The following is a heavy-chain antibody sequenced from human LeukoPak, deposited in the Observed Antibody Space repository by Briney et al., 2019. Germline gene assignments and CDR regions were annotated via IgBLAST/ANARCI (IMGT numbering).Heavy chain of an antibody. Sequence: ASVTVSCKASGYTFTSYYMHWVRQAPGQGLEWMGIINPSGGSTRYAQKLQGRVTMTSDTSTSTVYMELSSLRSEVRAVYYCARVVEGFYDSSGYYSFDYWGQGTLVTVSS. V-gene: IGHV1-46*01. J-gene: IGHJ4*02. CDR3: ARVVEGFYDSSGYYSFDY. CDR1: GYTFTSYY. CDR2: INPSGGST. D-gene: IGHD3-22*01.